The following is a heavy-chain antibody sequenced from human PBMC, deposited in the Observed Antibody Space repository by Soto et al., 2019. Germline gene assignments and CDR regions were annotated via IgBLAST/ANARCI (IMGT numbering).Heavy chain of an antibody. V-gene: IGHV1-69*13. CDR2: IIPIFGTA. CDR1: GGTFSSYA. Sequence: SVKVSCKASGGTFSSYAISWVRQAPGQGLEWMGGIIPIFGTANYAQKFQGRVTITADESTSTAYMELSSLRSEDTAVYYCARGDTDMGPSYYYYGMDVWGQGTPVTVS. CDR3: ARGDTDMGPSYYYYGMDV. J-gene: IGHJ6*02. D-gene: IGHD5-18*01.